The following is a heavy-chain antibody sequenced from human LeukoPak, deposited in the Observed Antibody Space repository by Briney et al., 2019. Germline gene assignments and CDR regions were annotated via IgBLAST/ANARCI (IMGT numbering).Heavy chain of an antibody. CDR3: AKELPSPFQYYDFWSGYHYYGMDV. Sequence: PGGSLRLSCAASGFTFSSYALSWVRPAPGKGLEWVSAISGSGGSTYYADSVKGRFTISRNNSKNTLYLQMNSLRAEDTAVYYCAKELPSPFQYYDFWSGYHYYGMDVWGQGTTVTVSS. CDR1: GFTFSSYA. CDR2: ISGSGGST. V-gene: IGHV3-23*01. J-gene: IGHJ6*02. D-gene: IGHD3-3*01.